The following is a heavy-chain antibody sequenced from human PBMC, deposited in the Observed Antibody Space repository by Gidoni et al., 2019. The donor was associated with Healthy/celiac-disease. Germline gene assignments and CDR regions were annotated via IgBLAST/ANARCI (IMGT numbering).Heavy chain of an antibody. CDR3: AKGKGGGRYFDWLPIPLDY. CDR1: GFTFSSYA. D-gene: IGHD3-9*01. V-gene: IGHV3-23*01. Sequence: EVQLLESGGGLVQPGGSLRLSCAASGFTFSSYALSWVRQAPGKGLELVSAISGSGGSTYYADSVKGRFTISRDNSKNTLYLQMNSLRAEDTAVYYCAKGKGGGRYFDWLPIPLDYWGQGTLVTVSS. CDR2: ISGSGGST. J-gene: IGHJ4*02.